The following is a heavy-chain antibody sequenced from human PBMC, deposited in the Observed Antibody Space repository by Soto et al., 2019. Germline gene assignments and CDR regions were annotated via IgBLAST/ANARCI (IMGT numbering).Heavy chain of an antibody. CDR1: GFTFDRYA. CDR3: ARDHLWAFDY. D-gene: IGHD3-16*01. CDR2: ISRDSATV. V-gene: IGHV3-48*02. Sequence: EVQLVESGGGLVQPGGYLRLSCVASGFTFDRYAMNWVRQAPGKGLEWLSWISRDSATVEYSDSVTGRFTMSRDDAKNLLNLQMNSLKDEDTAVYYCARDHLWAFDYWGQGTRVTVTS. J-gene: IGHJ4*02.